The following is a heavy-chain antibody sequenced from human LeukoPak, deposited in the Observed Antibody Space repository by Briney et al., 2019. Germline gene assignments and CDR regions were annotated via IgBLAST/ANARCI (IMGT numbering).Heavy chain of an antibody. CDR3: ARAYSGGYSYFHH. Sequence: AETPSGICTVSGGSMSSYYWSWVRQSPRKGLEWIGNVYYIGRSNYNPSLESRVTISVDTSKNQFFLILSSVSAADTAVYYCARAYSGGYSYFHHCGQVPLLPLSS. CDR1: GGSMSSYY. V-gene: IGHV4-59*01. D-gene: IGHD1-26*01. CDR2: VYYIGRS. J-gene: IGHJ1*01.